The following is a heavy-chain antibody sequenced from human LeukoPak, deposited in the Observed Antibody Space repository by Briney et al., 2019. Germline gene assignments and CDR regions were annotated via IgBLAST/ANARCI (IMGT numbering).Heavy chain of an antibody. V-gene: IGHV1-8*03. CDR3: ARFVEMATIEAFDI. Sequence: GASVKVSCKASGYTFTSYDINWVRQATGQGLEWMGWMNPNSGNTGYAQKFQGRVTITRNTSISTAYMELSSLRSEDTAVYYCARFVEMATIEAFDIWGQGTMVTVSS. CDR1: GYTFTSYD. D-gene: IGHD5-24*01. CDR2: MNPNSGNT. J-gene: IGHJ3*02.